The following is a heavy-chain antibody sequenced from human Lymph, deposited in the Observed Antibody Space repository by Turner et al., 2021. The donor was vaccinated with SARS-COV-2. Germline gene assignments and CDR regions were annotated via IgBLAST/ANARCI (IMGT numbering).Heavy chain of an antibody. D-gene: IGHD5-18*01. CDR2: IKKDGSEK. V-gene: IGHV3-7*03. CDR1: GFTFSTYW. CDR3: AREDTVMVYDY. Sequence: EVQLVESGGGLVQPGGSLRLSCAASGFTFSTYWMRWVRQAPGKGLEWVANIKKDGSEKYYVDSVKGRFTISRDNAKNSLYLQMNSLRAEDTAVYYCAREDTVMVYDYWGQGTLVTVSS. J-gene: IGHJ4*02.